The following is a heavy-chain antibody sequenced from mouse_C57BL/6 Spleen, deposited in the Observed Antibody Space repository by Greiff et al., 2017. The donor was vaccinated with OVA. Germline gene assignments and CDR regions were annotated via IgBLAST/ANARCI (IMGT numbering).Heavy chain of an antibody. J-gene: IGHJ2*01. D-gene: IGHD2-4*01. CDR3: ARFYDYDVLYFDY. Sequence: EVKVVESGGDLVKPGGSLKLSCAASGFTFSSYGMSWVRQTPDKRLEWVATISSGGSYTYYPDSVKGRFTISRDNAKNTLYLQMSSLKSEDTAMYYCARFYDYDVLYFDYWGQGTTLTVSS. CDR2: ISSGGSYT. V-gene: IGHV5-6*01. CDR1: GFTFSSYG.